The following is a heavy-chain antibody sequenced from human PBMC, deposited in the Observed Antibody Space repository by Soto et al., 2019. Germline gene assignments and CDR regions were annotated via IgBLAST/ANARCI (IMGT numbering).Heavy chain of an antibody. CDR3: ARLRTTFDY. CDR1: GDSVTSHY. CDR2: IYKSGCT. V-gene: IGHV4-59*02. J-gene: IGHJ4*02. Sequence: SETLSLTCSFSGDSVTSHYLTWIRLPPEKGLEWIGHIYKSGCTNYNPFFKSRVTISIDTSKNQFSLKLNSLTAADTAVYYCARLRTTFDYWGQGTLVTVSS. D-gene: IGHD4-17*01.